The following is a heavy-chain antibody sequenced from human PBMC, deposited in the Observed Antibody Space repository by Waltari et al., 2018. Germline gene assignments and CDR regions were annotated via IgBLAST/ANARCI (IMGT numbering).Heavy chain of an antibody. J-gene: IGHJ4*02. Sequence: QVQLVQSGAEVKKPGASVKVSCKASGYTFTGYYMHWVRQAPGQGLEWRGRINPNSGGTNYAQKCQGRVTMTRDTSISTAYMELSRLRSDDTAVYYCARGATVTNGDYWGQGTLVTVSS. D-gene: IGHD4-17*01. CDR3: ARGATVTNGDY. CDR2: INPNSGGT. V-gene: IGHV1-2*06. CDR1: GYTFTGYY.